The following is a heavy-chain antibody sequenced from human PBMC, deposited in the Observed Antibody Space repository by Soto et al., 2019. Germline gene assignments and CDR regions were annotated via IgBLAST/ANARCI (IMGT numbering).Heavy chain of an antibody. CDR2: ISSSSSYT. CDR1: GFTFSDYY. D-gene: IGHD3-10*01. CDR3: ARTYGSGSEYYFDY. Sequence: PGGSLRLSCAASGFTFSDYYMSWIRQAPGKGLEWVSYISSSSSYTNYADSVKGRFTISRDNAKNSLYLQMNSLRAEDTAVYYCARTYGSGSEYYFDYWGQGTLVTVSS. V-gene: IGHV3-11*03. J-gene: IGHJ4*02.